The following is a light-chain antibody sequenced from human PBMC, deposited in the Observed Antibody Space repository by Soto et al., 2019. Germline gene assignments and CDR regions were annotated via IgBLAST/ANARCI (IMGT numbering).Light chain of an antibody. V-gene: IGKV3-20*01. CDR3: QQYGSSPRT. J-gene: IGKJ1*01. CDR2: GAS. Sequence: EIVLTQSPGTLSMSPGQTATLSCRASQSVSSSYLAWYQQKPGQAPRLLISGASSRATGIPDRFSGSGSGTDFSLTISRLEPEDFAVYYCQQYGSSPRTFGQGTKV. CDR1: QSVSSSY.